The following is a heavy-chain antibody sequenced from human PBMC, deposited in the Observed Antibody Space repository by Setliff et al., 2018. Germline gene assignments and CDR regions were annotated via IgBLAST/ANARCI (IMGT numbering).Heavy chain of an antibody. J-gene: IGHJ4*02. CDR1: GDSISNDYW. CDR2: INQSGTT. CDR3: ARGVRTGHLDS. Sequence: PSETLSLTCAVSGDSISNDYWWSWVRQPPERELEWIGEINQSGTTNYNPPLKGRATISVDNSKNQFSLNLNSVTVADTVVYFCARGVRTGHLDSWGQGTLVTVSS. V-gene: IGHV4-4*02. D-gene: IGHD1-1*01.